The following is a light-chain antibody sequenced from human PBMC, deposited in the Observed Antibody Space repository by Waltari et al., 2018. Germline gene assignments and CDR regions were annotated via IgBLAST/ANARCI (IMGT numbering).Light chain of an antibody. CDR2: APS. V-gene: IGKV3-20*01. J-gene: IGKJ2*01. CDR3: QQYGTSPYT. CDR1: QSVTNTY. Sequence: EVVLTQSPGTLTLSPGESASLSCRASQSVTNTYVAWYQQKPGHTPRLLMYAPSTRATGIPDRFTGGGSGTDFTLTINRLAPEDFAVYFCQQYGTSPYTFGQGTKLEI.